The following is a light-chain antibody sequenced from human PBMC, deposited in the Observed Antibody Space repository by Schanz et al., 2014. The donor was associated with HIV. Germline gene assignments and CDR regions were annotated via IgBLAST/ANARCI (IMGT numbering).Light chain of an antibody. CDR1: QSVDSW. V-gene: IGKV1-5*03. CDR3: EQHKNRAPFT. CDR2: KAS. J-gene: IGKJ2*01. Sequence: DIQMTQSPSTLSASIGDRITITCRASQSVDSWLAWYQQKPGKAPKLLIYKASGLQSGVPSRFSGSGSGTEFTLTISSLQPDDIATYYCEQHKNRAPFTFGQGTRLEIK.